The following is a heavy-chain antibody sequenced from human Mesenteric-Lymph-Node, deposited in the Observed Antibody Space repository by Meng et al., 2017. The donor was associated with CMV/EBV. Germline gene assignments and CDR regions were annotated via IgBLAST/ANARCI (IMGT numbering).Heavy chain of an antibody. D-gene: IGHD4-11*01. V-gene: IGHV1-2*02. Sequence: ASVKVSCKASGYIFTGYYMHWVRQAPGQGLEWMGWTNPNNGGTNYAQKYQGRVTMTRDTSSSTAYMELSRLRSDDTAVYYCARVVYSNYYFDYWGQGTLVTVS. J-gene: IGHJ4*02. CDR1: GYIFTGYY. CDR3: ARVVYSNYYFDY. CDR2: TNPNNGGT.